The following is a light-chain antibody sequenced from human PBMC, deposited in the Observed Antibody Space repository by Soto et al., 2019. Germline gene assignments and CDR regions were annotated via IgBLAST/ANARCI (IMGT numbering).Light chain of an antibody. CDR1: QSISNW. J-gene: IGKJ2*01. Sequence: DIQMTQSPSTVSASVGDRVTITCRASQSISNWLAWYQQKPGEAPKLLIYKASTFDSGVPSRFSGSGSGTEFTLTISSLQPDDFATYYCQQYDSYSYTFGQGTKLEIK. V-gene: IGKV1-5*03. CDR2: KAS. CDR3: QQYDSYSYT.